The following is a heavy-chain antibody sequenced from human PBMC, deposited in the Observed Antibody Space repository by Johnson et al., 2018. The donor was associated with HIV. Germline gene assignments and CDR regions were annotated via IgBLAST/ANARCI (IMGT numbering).Heavy chain of an antibody. D-gene: IGHD3-16*01. CDR1: GFTFDDYG. V-gene: IGHV3-30*03. J-gene: IGHJ3*02. CDR3: ARDGGSSPVQGAFDI. Sequence: QVQLVESGGGVVRPGGSLRLSCAASGFTFDDYGMSWVRQAPGKGLEWVAVISYDGSDKYYADSVKGRFTISRDNSKNTLYLQMNSLRAEDTAVYYCARDGGSSPVQGAFDIWGQGTMVTVSS. CDR2: ISYDGSDK.